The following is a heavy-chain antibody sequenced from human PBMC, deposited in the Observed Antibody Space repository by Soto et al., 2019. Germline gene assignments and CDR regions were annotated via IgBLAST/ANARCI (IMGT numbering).Heavy chain of an antibody. V-gene: IGHV3-48*01. Sequence: EVRLVESGGGLVQPGGSLRLSCAASGFTFSDYSMNWVRQPPGKGLEWVSYISSSGNSIHYADSAKGRFTVSRDNVKNSLYLQINSLRAEDTAVYYCARVTAYADSASADFQDWGQGTLVAVSS. CDR1: GFTFSDYS. J-gene: IGHJ1*01. CDR2: ISSSGNSI. D-gene: IGHD4-17*01. CDR3: ARVTAYADSASADFQD.